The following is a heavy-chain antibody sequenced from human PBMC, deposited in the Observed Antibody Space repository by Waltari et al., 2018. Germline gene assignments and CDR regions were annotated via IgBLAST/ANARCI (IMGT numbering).Heavy chain of an antibody. Sequence: QVQLVKSGAEVKKPGSSVRVSCKASGGTCSSYAISWVRQAPGKGLEWMGGIIPIFGTANYAQKFHGRVTITADESTSTAYMELSSLRSEDTAVYYCARSITRIVVVINDAFDIWGQGTMVTVSS. V-gene: IGHV1-69*01. CDR1: GGTCSSYA. D-gene: IGHD3-22*01. J-gene: IGHJ3*02. CDR3: ARSITRIVVVINDAFDI. CDR2: IIPIFGTA.